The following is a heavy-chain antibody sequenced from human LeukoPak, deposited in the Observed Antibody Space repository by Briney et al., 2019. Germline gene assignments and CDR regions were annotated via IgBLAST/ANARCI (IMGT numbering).Heavy chain of an antibody. V-gene: IGHV1-18*01. D-gene: IGHD2-15*01. Sequence: ASVKVSCKASGYTFISYGITWVRQAPGQGLEWMGWISPYNDNTNYAQNLQGRVTMTTDTSTRTAYMELRSLRSDDTAVYYCARSGKVDNYYYMDVWGKGTTVTVSS. J-gene: IGHJ6*03. CDR3: ARSGKVDNYYYMDV. CDR2: ISPYNDNT. CDR1: GYTFISYG.